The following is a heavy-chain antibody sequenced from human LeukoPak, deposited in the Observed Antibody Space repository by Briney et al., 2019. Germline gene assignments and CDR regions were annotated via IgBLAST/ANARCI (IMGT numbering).Heavy chain of an antibody. CDR1: GFTFSSYG. V-gene: IGHV3-33*06. CDR3: AKPAYYYGSGSYMFDY. Sequence: GGSLRLSCAASGFTFSSYGMHWVRQAPGKGLEWVAVIWYDGSNKYYADSVKGRFTISRDNSKNTLYLQMNSLRAEDTAVYYCAKPAYYYGSGSYMFDYWGQGTLVTVSS. CDR2: IWYDGSNK. D-gene: IGHD3-10*01. J-gene: IGHJ4*02.